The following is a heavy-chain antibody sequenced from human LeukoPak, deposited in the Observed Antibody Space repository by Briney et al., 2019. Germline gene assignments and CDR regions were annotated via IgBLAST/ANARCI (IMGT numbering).Heavy chain of an antibody. D-gene: IGHD6-19*01. J-gene: IGHJ6*02. CDR3: AKDQYSGWYVYYYYGMDV. V-gene: IGHV3-30*18. CDR1: GFTFSSYG. CDR2: ISYDGSNK. Sequence: PGGSLRLSCAASGFTFSSYGMHWVRQAPGKGLEWVAVISYDGSNKYYADSVKGRFTISRDNSKNTLYLQMNSLRAEDTAVYYCAKDQYSGWYVYYYYGMDVWGQGTTVTVSS.